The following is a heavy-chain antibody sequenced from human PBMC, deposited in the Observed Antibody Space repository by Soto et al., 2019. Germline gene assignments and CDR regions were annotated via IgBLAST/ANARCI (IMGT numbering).Heavy chain of an antibody. V-gene: IGHV3-48*02. Sequence: PGGSLRLSCAASGFTFSSYSMNWVRQAPGKGLEWVSYISSSSSAIYYADSVKGRFTISRDNAKNSLYLQMSSLSDEDTAVYYCARDLRADYWGQGTLVTVSS. CDR2: ISSSSSAI. J-gene: IGHJ4*02. CDR1: GFTFSSYS. D-gene: IGHD3-16*01. CDR3: ARDLRADY.